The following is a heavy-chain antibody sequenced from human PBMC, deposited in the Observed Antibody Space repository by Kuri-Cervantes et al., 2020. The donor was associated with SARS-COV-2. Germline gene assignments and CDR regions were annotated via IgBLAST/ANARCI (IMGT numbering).Heavy chain of an antibody. J-gene: IGHJ4*02. Sequence: GESLKISCVASGFTFSSYWMHRVHQAPGKGLVWVSRLTNDGSDAIFADSVKGRFTISRDNAKNMLYLYMNSLRADDTAVYYCARDSMTTRDFDYWGQGTLVTVSS. CDR1: GFTFSSYW. V-gene: IGHV3-74*01. CDR3: ARDSMTTRDFDY. D-gene: IGHD4-11*01. CDR2: LTNDGSDA.